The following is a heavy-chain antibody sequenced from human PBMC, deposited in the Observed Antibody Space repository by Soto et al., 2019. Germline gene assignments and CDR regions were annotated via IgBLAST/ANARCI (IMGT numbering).Heavy chain of an antibody. J-gene: IGHJ4*02. V-gene: IGHV5-51*01. CDR1: GYSFTSYW. CDR2: IYPGESDT. CDR3: ARQCDIVVVPAAYMDY. D-gene: IGHD2-2*01. Sequence: GESLKIYCKGSGYSFTSYWIGWVRKMPGKGLEWMGIIYPGESDTRNSPSFQGKVTISADKSISTAYLQWSSLKASDTAMDYCARQCDIVVVPAAYMDYWGQGTLVTVSS.